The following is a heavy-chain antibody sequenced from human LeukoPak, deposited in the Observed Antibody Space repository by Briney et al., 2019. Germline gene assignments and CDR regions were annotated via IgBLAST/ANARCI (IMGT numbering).Heavy chain of an antibody. V-gene: IGHV4-39*01. J-gene: IGHJ5*02. CDR2: IYYSGST. Sequence: SETLSLTCTVSGGSISSSSYYWGWIRQPPGKGLEWIGSIYYSGSTYYNPSLKSRVTISVDTSKNQFSLKLNSVTAADTAVYYCARHEIRIYYGSGTLNWFDPSGQGTLVTVSS. D-gene: IGHD3-10*01. CDR3: ARHEIRIYYGSGTLNWFDP. CDR1: GGSISSSSYY.